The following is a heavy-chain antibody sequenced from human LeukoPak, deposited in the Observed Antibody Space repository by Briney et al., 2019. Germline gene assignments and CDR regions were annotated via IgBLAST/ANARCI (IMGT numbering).Heavy chain of an antibody. D-gene: IGHD3-22*01. CDR2: INPNSGGT. V-gene: IGHV1-2*06. Sequence: ASVKVSCKASGYTFTGYYMHWVRQAPGQGLEWMGRINPNSGGTNYAQKFQGRVTMTRDTSISTAYMELSRLRSDDTAVYYCARDMGRSGYYYYYYGMDVWGQGTTVTVSS. CDR3: ARDMGRSGYYYYYYGMDV. J-gene: IGHJ6*02. CDR1: GYTFTGYY.